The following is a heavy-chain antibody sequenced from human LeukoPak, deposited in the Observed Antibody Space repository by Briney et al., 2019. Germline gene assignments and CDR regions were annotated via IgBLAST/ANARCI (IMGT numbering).Heavy chain of an antibody. Sequence: PSETLSLTCTVSGGFNSSGSYYWGWIRQPPGKGLEWIGSIYYNGNTYYNPSLKSRVTISVDTSKNQFSLKLSSVTAADTAVYYCARAPVTTAPTYYFDYWGQGTLVTVSS. CDR3: ARAPVTTAPTYYFDY. D-gene: IGHD4-17*01. V-gene: IGHV4-39*07. J-gene: IGHJ4*02. CDR2: IYYNGNT. CDR1: GGFNSSGSYY.